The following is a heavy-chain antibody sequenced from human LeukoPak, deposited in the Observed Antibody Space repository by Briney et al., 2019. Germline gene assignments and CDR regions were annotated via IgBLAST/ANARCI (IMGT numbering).Heavy chain of an antibody. Sequence: GASVKVSCKDSGYTFTSYGISWVRQAPGQGLEWMGWISAYNGNTNYAQKLQGRVTMTTDTSTSTAYMELRSLRSDDTAVYYCARSSDYYDSSGYLDYWGQGTLVTVSS. CDR2: ISAYNGNT. V-gene: IGHV1-18*01. CDR1: GYTFTSYG. CDR3: ARSSDYYDSSGYLDY. J-gene: IGHJ4*02. D-gene: IGHD3-22*01.